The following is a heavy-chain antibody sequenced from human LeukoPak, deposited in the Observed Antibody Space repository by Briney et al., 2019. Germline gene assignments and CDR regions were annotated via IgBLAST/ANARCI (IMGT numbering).Heavy chain of an antibody. V-gene: IGHV3-23*01. CDR3: AKDVRASGWFYYFDY. J-gene: IGHJ4*02. D-gene: IGHD6-19*01. CDR2: ISGSGGST. Sequence: GGSLRLSCAASGFTFSGYAMSWVRQAPGKGLEWVSAISGSGGSTYYADSVKGRFTISRDNSKNTLYLQMNSLRAEDTAVYYCAKDVRASGWFYYFDYWGQGTLVTVSS. CDR1: GFTFSGYA.